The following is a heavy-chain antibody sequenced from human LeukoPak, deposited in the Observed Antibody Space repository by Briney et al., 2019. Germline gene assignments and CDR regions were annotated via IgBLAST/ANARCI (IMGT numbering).Heavy chain of an antibody. CDR3: AKKGYGGNSGGAYFDC. CDR2: ITWDGGST. CDR1: GFTFDDYT. Sequence: GGSLRLSCAASGFTFDDYTMHWVRQTPGKGLEWVSLITWDGGSTYYADSVKGRFTISRDNSKNSLYLQMNSLRTEDTALYYCAKKGYGGNSGGAYFDCWGQGTLVTVSS. V-gene: IGHV3-43*01. J-gene: IGHJ4*02. D-gene: IGHD4-23*01.